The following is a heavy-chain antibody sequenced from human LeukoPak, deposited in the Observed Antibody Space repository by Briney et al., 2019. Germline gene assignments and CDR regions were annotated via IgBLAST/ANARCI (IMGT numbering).Heavy chain of an antibody. V-gene: IGHV3-53*01. J-gene: IGHJ3*02. Sequence: GGSLRLSCAASGFTVSRNYMSWVRQAPGKGLEWVSVIYSGGSTYYADFVKGRFTISRDNSKNTLYLQMNSLRAEDTAVYYCVRDYVYAFDIWGQGTMVTVSS. CDR3: VRDYVYAFDI. CDR1: GFTVSRNY. CDR2: IYSGGST. D-gene: IGHD3-16*01.